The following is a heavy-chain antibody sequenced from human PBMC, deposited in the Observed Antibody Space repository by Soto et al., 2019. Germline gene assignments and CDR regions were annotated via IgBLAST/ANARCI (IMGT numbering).Heavy chain of an antibody. D-gene: IGHD2-2*01. CDR1: GGSISSSSYY. J-gene: IGHJ5*02. CDR3: ARRGCSSTSCYPTTYNGFDP. CDR2: IYYSGST. V-gene: IGHV4-39*01. Sequence: SETLSLTCTVSGGSISSSSYYWGWIRQPPGKGLEWIGSIYYSGSTYYNPSLKSRVTISVDTSKNQFSLKLSSVTAADTAVYYCARRGCSSTSCYPTTYNGFDPWGQGTLVTVSS.